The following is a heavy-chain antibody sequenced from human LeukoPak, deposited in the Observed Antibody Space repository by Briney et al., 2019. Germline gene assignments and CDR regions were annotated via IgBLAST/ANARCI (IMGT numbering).Heavy chain of an antibody. CDR3: ARDDSSGWYFSILGD. CDR2: IIPIFGTA. D-gene: IGHD6-19*01. CDR1: GYTFTSYG. J-gene: IGHJ4*02. V-gene: IGHV1-69*05. Sequence: SVKVSCKASGYTFTSYGISWVRQAPGQGLEWMGRIIPIFGTANYAQKFQGRATITTDESTSTAYMELSSLRSEDTAVYYCARDDSSGWYFSILGDWGQGTLVTVSS.